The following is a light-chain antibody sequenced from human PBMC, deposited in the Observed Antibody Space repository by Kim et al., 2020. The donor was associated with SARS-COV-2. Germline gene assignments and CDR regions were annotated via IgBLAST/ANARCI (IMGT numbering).Light chain of an antibody. CDR1: TSDVGAYDY. CDR2: DVT. J-gene: IGLJ3*02. V-gene: IGLV2-14*03. Sequence: QSALTQPASLSGSPGQSITISCTGTTSDVGAYDYVSWYQQFPGNAPKLIIYDVTHRPSGVSDRFSGSKSGNTASLTISGLQADDEADDYCSSFTTTTARVFGGGTKVTVL. CDR3: SSFTTTTARV.